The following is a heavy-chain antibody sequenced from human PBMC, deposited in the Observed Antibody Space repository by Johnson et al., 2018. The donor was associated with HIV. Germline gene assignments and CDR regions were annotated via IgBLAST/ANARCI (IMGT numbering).Heavy chain of an antibody. CDR1: GFTFSSYA. Sequence: VQLVESGGGVVQPGRSLRLSCAASGFTFSSYAMHWVRQAPGKGLEWVAVISYDGSNKYYADSVKGRFTISRDNSKNTLYLQMNSLRAEDTAVYYCARDPNYYDSAAFDIWGQGTMVTVSS. V-gene: IGHV3-30*04. CDR2: ISYDGSNK. D-gene: IGHD3-22*01. CDR3: ARDPNYYDSAAFDI. J-gene: IGHJ3*02.